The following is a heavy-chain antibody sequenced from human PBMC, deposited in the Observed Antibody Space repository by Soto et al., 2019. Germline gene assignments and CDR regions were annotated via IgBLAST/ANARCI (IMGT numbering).Heavy chain of an antibody. V-gene: IGHV4-39*01. CDR1: GGSISSSSYY. D-gene: IGHD4-17*01. CDR2: IYYSGST. CDR3: ARPEGDYGSYFDY. J-gene: IGHJ4*02. Sequence: PSETLSLTCTVSGGSISSSSYYWGWIRQPPGKGLEWIGSIYYSGSTYYNPSLKSRVTISVDTSKNQFSLKLSSVTAADTAVYYCARPEGDYGSYFDYWGQGTLVTVSS.